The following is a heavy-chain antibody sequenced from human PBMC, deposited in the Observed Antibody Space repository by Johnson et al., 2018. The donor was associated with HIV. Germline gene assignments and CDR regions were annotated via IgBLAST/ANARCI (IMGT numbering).Heavy chain of an antibody. CDR1: GFTFSSYA. J-gene: IGHJ3*02. CDR2: ISYDGSNK. CDR3: ASGVTARAPLLI. D-gene: IGHD6-6*01. Sequence: QVQLVESGGGLVQPGGSLRLSCAASGFTFSSYAMHWVRQAPGKGLEWVAVISYDGSNKYYADSVRGRFTISRDNSRNTVSLQMIILRPKDTAMYYCASGVTARAPLLIWGQGTMVTVSS. V-gene: IGHV3-30*14.